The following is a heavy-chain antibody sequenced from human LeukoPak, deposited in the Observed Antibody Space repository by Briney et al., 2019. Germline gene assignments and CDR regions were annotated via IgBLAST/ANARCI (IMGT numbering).Heavy chain of an antibody. J-gene: IGHJ4*02. Sequence: GGSLRLSCAASGFTFRRYWMHWVRQTPGKGLVWVARISSDGTSTDYADFVEGRFTISRDNAKNTLYLQMNSLRVDDTAVYYCVRVTLIREGFDLWGQGTLVTVSS. CDR2: ISSDGTST. V-gene: IGHV3-74*01. CDR1: GFTFRRYW. D-gene: IGHD3-10*01. CDR3: VRVTLIREGFDL.